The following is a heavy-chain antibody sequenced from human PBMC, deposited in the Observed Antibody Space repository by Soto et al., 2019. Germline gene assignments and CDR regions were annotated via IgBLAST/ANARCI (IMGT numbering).Heavy chain of an antibody. CDR2: IYYSGST. D-gene: IGHD6-6*01. J-gene: IGHJ6*02. Sequence: SETLSLTCNVSGASIYTYYWNWIRQPPGKGLEWIGYIYYSGSTNYNPSLKSRVTISVDTSKNQFSLKLSSVTAADTAVYYCARGAAARSLSGMDVWGQGTTVTVSS. CDR1: GASIYTYY. V-gene: IGHV4-59*01. CDR3: ARGAAARSLSGMDV.